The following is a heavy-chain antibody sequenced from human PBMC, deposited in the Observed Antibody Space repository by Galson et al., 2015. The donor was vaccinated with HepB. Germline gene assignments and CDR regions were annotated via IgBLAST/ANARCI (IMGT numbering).Heavy chain of an antibody. CDR1: GFTVSSNY. D-gene: IGHD7-27*01. J-gene: IGHJ6*02. V-gene: IGHV3-53*04. Sequence: SLRLSCAASGFTVSSNYMSWVRQAPGKGLEWVSVIYSGGSTYYADSVKGRFTISRHNSKNTLYLQMNSLRAEDTAVYYCAREGLEANWGSRYGIDVWGQGTTVTVSS. CDR3: AREGLEANWGSRYGIDV. CDR2: IYSGGST.